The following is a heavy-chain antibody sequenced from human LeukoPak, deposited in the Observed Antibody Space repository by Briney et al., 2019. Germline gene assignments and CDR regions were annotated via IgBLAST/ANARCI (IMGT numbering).Heavy chain of an antibody. Sequence: PGVSLRLSCADSGFTFSGYWMNWVRQAPGKGLEWVANINQNGGEKYYVDSVRGRFTISRDNGKNSLYLQMNSLRAEDTAVYYCARYRHLGYWGQGTLVTVSS. CDR1: GFTFSGYW. J-gene: IGHJ4*02. CDR3: ARYRHLGY. CDR2: INQNGGEK. V-gene: IGHV3-7*01.